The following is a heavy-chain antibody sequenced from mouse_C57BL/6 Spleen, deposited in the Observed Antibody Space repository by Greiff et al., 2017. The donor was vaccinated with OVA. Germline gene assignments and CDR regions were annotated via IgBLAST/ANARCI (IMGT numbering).Heavy chain of an antibody. J-gene: IGHJ3*01. CDR3: TRDGNSAWFAY. CDR2: IDPETGGT. Sequence: VQLQQSGAELVRPGASVTLSCKASGYTFTDYEMHWVKQTPVHGLEWIGAIDPETGGTAYNQKFKGKAILTADKSSSTAYMELRSLTSEDSAVYYCTRDGNSAWFAYWGQGTPVTVSA. CDR1: GYTFTDYE. D-gene: IGHD2-1*01. V-gene: IGHV1-15*01.